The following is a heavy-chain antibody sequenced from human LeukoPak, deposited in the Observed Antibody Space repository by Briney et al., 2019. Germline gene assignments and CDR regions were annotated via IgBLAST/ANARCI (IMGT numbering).Heavy chain of an antibody. Sequence: SETLSLTCAVYGGSFSGYYWSWIRQPPGKGLEWIGEINHSGSTSYNPSLKSRVTISVGTSKNQFSLKLSSVTAADTAVYYCARGLTYYYGSGSYLGYWGQGTLVTVSS. V-gene: IGHV4-34*01. D-gene: IGHD3-10*01. CDR3: ARGLTYYYGSGSYLGY. CDR1: GGSFSGYY. CDR2: INHSGST. J-gene: IGHJ4*02.